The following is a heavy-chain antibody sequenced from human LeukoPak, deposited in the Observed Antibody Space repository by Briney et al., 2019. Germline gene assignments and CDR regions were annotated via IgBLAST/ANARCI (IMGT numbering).Heavy chain of an antibody. Sequence: ASVKVSCKASGYTFTSYAMHWVRQAPGQRLEWMGWINAGNGNTKYSQKFQGRVTITTDESTSTAYMELSSLRSEDTAVYYCARGEGEQLVRFDYWGQGTLVTVSS. CDR3: ARGEGEQLVRFDY. CDR1: GYTFTSYA. V-gene: IGHV1-3*01. CDR2: INAGNGNT. J-gene: IGHJ4*02. D-gene: IGHD6-6*01.